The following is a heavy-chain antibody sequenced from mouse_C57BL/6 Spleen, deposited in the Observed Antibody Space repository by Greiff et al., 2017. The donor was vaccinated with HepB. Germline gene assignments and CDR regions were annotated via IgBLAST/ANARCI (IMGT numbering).Heavy chain of an antibody. CDR2: INPYNGDT. CDR3: ARGGGMSNPAWFAY. J-gene: IGHJ3*01. V-gene: IGHV1-20*01. D-gene: IGHD2-5*01. CDR1: GYSFTGYF. Sequence: LVKPGDSVKISCKASGYSFTGYFMNWVMQSHGKSLEWIGRINPYNGDTFYNQKFKGKATLTVDKSSSTAHMELRSLTSEDSAVYYCARGGGMSNPAWFAYWGQGTLVTVSA.